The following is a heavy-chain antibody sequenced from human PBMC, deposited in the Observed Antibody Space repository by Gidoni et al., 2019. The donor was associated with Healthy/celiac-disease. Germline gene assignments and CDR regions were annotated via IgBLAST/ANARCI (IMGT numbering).Heavy chain of an antibody. CDR1: GFTFSSYG. V-gene: IGHV3-30*18. CDR3: AKDRGSGSSKAFYYYGMDV. J-gene: IGHJ6*02. Sequence: QVQLVESGGGVVQPGRSLRLSCAASGFTFSSYGMHWVRQAPGKGLEWVAVISYDGSNKYYADSVKGRFTISRDNSKNTLYLQMNSLRAEDTAVYYCAKDRGSGSSKAFYYYGMDVWGQGTTVTVSS. CDR2: ISYDGSNK. D-gene: IGHD3-10*01.